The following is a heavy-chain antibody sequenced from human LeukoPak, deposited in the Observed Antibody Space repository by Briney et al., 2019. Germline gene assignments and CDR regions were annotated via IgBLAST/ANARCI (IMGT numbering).Heavy chain of an antibody. J-gene: IGHJ4*02. D-gene: IGHD1-7*01. CDR1: GFTFSSYW. V-gene: IGHV3-74*01. CDR2: IISDGSSI. CDR3: ARGRLELTFDY. Sequence: GGSLRLSCAASGFTFSSYWMHWVRQAPGKGLVWVSRIISDGSSISYADSVKGRFTISRDNAKNSLYLQMNSLRAEDTAVYYCARGRLELTFDYWGQGTLVTVSS.